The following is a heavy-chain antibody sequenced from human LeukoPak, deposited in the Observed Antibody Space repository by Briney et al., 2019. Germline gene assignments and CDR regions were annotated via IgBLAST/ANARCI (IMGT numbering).Heavy chain of an antibody. D-gene: IGHD4-11*01. Sequence: GGSLRLSCAASGFTFRSHAMSWVRQAPGKGLEWVAAITGNGGSTYYADSVKGRFTISRDNSKNTLYLQMNSLRAEDTAVYYCANGGLTVTPLWFDPWGQGTLVTVSS. CDR3: ANGGLTVTPLWFDP. V-gene: IGHV3-23*01. CDR2: ITGNGGST. J-gene: IGHJ5*02. CDR1: GFTFRSHA.